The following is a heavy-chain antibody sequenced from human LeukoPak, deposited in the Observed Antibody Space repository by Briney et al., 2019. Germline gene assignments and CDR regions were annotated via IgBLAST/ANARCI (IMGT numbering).Heavy chain of an antibody. J-gene: IGHJ4*02. D-gene: IGHD6-6*01. V-gene: IGHV3-23*01. CDR2: ISGSGGST. Sequence: GGSLRLSCAASGFTFSSYAMSWVRQAPGKGLEWVSAISGSGGSTYYADSVKGRFTISRDISTNTLYLQLNSLRTEDTAVYYCARLHSRSSHTSFDYWGQGTLVTVSS. CDR1: GFTFSSYA. CDR3: ARLHSRSSHTSFDY.